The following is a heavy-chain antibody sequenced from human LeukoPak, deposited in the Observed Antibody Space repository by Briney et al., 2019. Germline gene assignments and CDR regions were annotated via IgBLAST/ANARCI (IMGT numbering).Heavy chain of an antibody. CDR2: ISYDGRDK. D-gene: IGHD5-18*01. CDR1: GFTFSSFA. J-gene: IGHJ4*02. CDR3: ATYSYGYTPSSPFDY. Sequence: GRSLRPSCAASGFTFSSFATHWVRQAPGKGLEWVAVISYDGRDKYNADSVKGRFTISRDNSKNTLFLQMNSLRPEDTAVYYCATYSYGYTPSSPFDYWGQGTLVTVSS. V-gene: IGHV3-30*04.